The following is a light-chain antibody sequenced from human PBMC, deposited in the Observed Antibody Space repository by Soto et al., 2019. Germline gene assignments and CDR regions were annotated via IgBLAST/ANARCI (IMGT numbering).Light chain of an antibody. V-gene: IGKV3-20*01. CDR2: GAS. CDR1: QSVSSSY. J-gene: IGKJ1*01. CDR3: QQYGSSPRT. Sequence: EIVLTQSPGPLFLSPGERATLPCRASQSVSSSYLAWYQQKPGQAPRLLIYGASSRATGIPDRFSGSGSGTDFTLTISRLEPEDFAVYYCQQYGSSPRTFGQGTKVDIK.